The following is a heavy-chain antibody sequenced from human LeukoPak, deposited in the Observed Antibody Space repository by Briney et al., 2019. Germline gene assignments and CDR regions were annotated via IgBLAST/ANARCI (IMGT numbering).Heavy chain of an antibody. CDR3: AKDSTEFYYYYYGMDV. D-gene: IGHD2/OR15-2a*01. V-gene: IGHV3-23*01. Sequence: GGSLRLSCAASGFTFSSYAMSWVRQAPGKGLEWVSAISGSGGSTYYADSVKGRFTISRDNSKNTLYLQMNSLRAEDTAVYYCAKDSTEFYYYYYGMDVWGQGTTVTVSS. J-gene: IGHJ6*02. CDR2: ISGSGGST. CDR1: GFTFSSYA.